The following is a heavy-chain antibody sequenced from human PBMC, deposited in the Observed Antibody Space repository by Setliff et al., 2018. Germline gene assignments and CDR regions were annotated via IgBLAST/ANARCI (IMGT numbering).Heavy chain of an antibody. CDR1: GYPISRGFY. J-gene: IGHJ4*02. Sequence: SETLSLTCTVSGYPISRGFYWGWIRQSPGKGLEWIGSVYHSGSSYQNPSLRSRIAVSVDTSKNQFSLRLNSVTAADTAVYFCARAAARAEYFDTSAYLPFDFWGLGTLVTVSS. D-gene: IGHD3-9*01. V-gene: IGHV4-38-2*02. CDR3: ARAAARAEYFDTSAYLPFDF. CDR2: VYHSGSS.